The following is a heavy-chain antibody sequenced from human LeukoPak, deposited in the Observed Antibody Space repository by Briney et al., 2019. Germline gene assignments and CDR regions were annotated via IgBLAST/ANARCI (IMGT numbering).Heavy chain of an antibody. J-gene: IGHJ4*02. CDR3: AKDFEVAVLWFGSYRWVSIHY. V-gene: IGHV3-30*18. D-gene: IGHD3-10*01. CDR2: ISYDGSNK. Sequence: GGSLRLSCAASGFTFSSYGMHWVRQAPGKGLEWVAVISYDGSNKYYADSVKGRFTISRDNSKNTLYLQMNSLRAEDTAVYYCAKDFEVAVLWFGSYRWVSIHYWGQGTLVTVSS. CDR1: GFTFSSYG.